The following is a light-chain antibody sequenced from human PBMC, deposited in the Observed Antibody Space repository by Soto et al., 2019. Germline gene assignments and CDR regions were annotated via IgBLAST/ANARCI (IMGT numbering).Light chain of an antibody. CDR1: QSLSRN. CDR2: GAS. J-gene: IGKJ2*01. CDR3: QHYDNWPHT. V-gene: IGKV3-15*01. Sequence: EVVLTQSPATLSVSPGERASLSYRASQSLSRNLAWYQHQPGQAPRLLIYGASTRVTGIPARFSGSGSGTDFTLTISSLQSEDSAVYYCQHYDNWPHTFGQGTKLEIK.